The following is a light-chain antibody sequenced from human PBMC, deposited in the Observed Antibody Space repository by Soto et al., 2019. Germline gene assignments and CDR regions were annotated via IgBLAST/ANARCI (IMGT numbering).Light chain of an antibody. V-gene: IGKV3-20*01. Sequence: EIVLTQPPGTLSLSKGERATLSCRASQSVSSSYLAWYQQKPGQAPRLLIYGASSRATGIPDRFSGSRSGPEFTLTINSLQSEDFAIYYCQPYNNWPLTFGGGRLLEIK. CDR2: GAS. J-gene: IGKJ5*01. CDR3: QPYNNWPLT. CDR1: QSVSSSY.